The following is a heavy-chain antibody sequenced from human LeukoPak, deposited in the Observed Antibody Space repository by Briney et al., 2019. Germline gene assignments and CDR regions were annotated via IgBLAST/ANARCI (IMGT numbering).Heavy chain of an antibody. CDR1: GGSISSYY. J-gene: IGHJ1*01. D-gene: IGHD3-22*01. V-gene: IGHV4-59*01. Sequence: SETLSLTCTVSGGSISSYYWSWIRQPPGKGLEWIGYIYYGGSTNYNPSLKSRVTISVDTSKNQFSLKLTSVTAADTAVYYCAGHDSSGTYFQRWGQGPLVTVSS. CDR2: IYYGGST. CDR3: AGHDSSGTYFQR.